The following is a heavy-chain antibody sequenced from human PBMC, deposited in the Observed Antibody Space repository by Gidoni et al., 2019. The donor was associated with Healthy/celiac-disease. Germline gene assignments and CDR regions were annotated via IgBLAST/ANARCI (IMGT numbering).Heavy chain of an antibody. V-gene: IGHV1-69*01. CDR3: ARGADCSSTSCYTPYYMDV. J-gene: IGHJ6*03. Sequence: QVQLVQSGAEVKKPGSSVKVSCKASGGTFSSYAISWVRQAPGQGLEWMGGIIPIFGTANYAQKFQGRVTITADESTSTAYMELSSLRSEDTAVYYCARGADCSSTSCYTPYYMDVWGKGTTVTVSS. CDR2: IIPIFGTA. CDR1: GGTFSSYA. D-gene: IGHD2-2*02.